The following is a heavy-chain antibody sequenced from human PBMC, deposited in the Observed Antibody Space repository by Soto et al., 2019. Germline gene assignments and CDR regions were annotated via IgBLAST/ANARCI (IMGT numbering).Heavy chain of an antibody. CDR2: IHSDGST. J-gene: IGHJ5*01. CDR1: GFIVSSNY. V-gene: IGHV3-53*01. CDR3: GRGRKWFGELQS. Sequence: GGSLRLSCAASGFIVSSNYMSWVRQAPGKGLEWVSVIHSDGSTYYADSVKGRFTISRDNSKNTLFLQMSSLRADDTAVYYCGRGRKWFGELQSWGQGTLVTVSS. D-gene: IGHD3-10*01.